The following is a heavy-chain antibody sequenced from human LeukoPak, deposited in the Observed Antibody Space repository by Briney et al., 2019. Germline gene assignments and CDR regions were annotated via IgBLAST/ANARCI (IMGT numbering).Heavy chain of an antibody. CDR1: GYTFTSYY. J-gene: IGHJ4*02. V-gene: IGHV1-46*01. Sequence: ASVKVSCKASGYTFTSYYMNWVRQAPGQGLEWMGIINPSGGSTSYAQKFQGRVTMTRDMSTSTVYMELSSLRSEDTAVYYCARGGGSYYSFDYWGQGTLVTVSS. CDR2: INPSGGST. CDR3: ARGGGSYYSFDY. D-gene: IGHD1-26*01.